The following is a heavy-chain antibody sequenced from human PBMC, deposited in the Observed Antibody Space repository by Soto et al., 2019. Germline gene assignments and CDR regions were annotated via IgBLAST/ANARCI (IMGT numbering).Heavy chain of an antibody. D-gene: IGHD3-3*01. CDR1: GFTFSSYA. Sequence: GGSLRLSCAASGFTFSSYAMHWVRQAPGKGLEWVAVISYDGSNKYYADSVKGRFTISRDNSKNTLYLQMNSLRAEDTAVYYCARGSRFLEWLLGETDYYYYGMDVWGQGTTVTVSS. J-gene: IGHJ6*02. CDR3: ARGSRFLEWLLGETDYYYYGMDV. V-gene: IGHV3-30-3*01. CDR2: ISYDGSNK.